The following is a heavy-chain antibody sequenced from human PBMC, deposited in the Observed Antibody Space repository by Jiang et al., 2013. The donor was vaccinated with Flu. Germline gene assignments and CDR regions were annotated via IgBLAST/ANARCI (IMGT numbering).Heavy chain of an antibody. D-gene: IGHD4-23*01. CDR1: GGSISSYY. V-gene: IGHV4-59*01. J-gene: IGHJ5*02. CDR3: ARLISDYGGNSDWFDP. Sequence: PGLVKPSETLSLTCTVSGGSISSYYWSWIRQPPGKGLEWIGYIYYSGSTNYNPSLKSRVTISVDTSKNQFSLKLSSVTAADTAVYYCARLISDYGGNSDWFDPWGQGTLVTVSS. CDR2: IYYSGST.